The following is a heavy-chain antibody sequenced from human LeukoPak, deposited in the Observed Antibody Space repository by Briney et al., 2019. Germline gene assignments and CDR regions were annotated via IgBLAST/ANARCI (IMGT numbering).Heavy chain of an antibody. V-gene: IGHV4-4*07. Sequence: SETLSLTCTVSGGSINSYYWSWIRQPAGKGLEWIGRIYSSGSTNYNPSLKSRVSMSVDTSKNQFSLKLTSVTAADTALYYCGGGGKATVVTMWGQGILVTVSS. D-gene: IGHD4-23*01. CDR1: GGSINSYY. J-gene: IGHJ4*02. CDR3: GGGGKATVVTM. CDR2: IYSSGST.